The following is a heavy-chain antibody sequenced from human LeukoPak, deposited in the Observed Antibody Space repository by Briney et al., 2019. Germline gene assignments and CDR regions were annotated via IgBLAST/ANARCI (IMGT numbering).Heavy chain of an antibody. CDR1: GYTFNRNA. CDR2: INTKTGNP. D-gene: IGHD2-8*02. V-gene: IGHV7-4-1*02. J-gene: IGHJ4*02. CDR3: ARSYCTGDGDNCPGYFDY. Sequence: GASVKVSCKASGYTFNRNALNWVRQAPGQGLEWMGWINTKTGNPTYAQGFTGRFVFSLDTSVSTTYLQINSLKAEDTAVYYCARSYCTGDGDNCPGYFDYWGQGTLVTVSS.